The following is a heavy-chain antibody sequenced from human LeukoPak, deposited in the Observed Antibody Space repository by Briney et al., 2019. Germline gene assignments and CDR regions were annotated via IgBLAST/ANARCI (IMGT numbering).Heavy chain of an antibody. D-gene: IGHD6-25*01. Sequence: GGSLRLSCAASGFTFSDHYMDWVRQAPGKGLEWVGRTRNKANSYTTEYAASVKGRFTISRDDSKNSLYLQMNSLKTEDTAVYYCASRRGPANYYYYMDVWGKGTTVTVSS. V-gene: IGHV3-72*01. CDR1: GFTFSDHY. CDR3: ASRRGPANYYYYMDV. CDR2: TRNKANSYTT. J-gene: IGHJ6*03.